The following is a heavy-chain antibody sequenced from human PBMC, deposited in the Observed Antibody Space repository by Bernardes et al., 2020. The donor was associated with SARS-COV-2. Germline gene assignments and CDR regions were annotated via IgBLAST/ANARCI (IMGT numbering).Heavy chain of an antibody. Sequence: GWSLRLSCAASGFTFSSYAMHWVRQAPGKGLEWVAVISYDGSNKYYADSVKGRFTISRDNSKNTLYLQMNSLRAEDTAVYYCAREKYGSYFSFDYWGQGTLVTVSS. CDR1: GFTFSSYA. CDR3: AREKYGSYFSFDY. V-gene: IGHV3-30-3*01. CDR2: ISYDGSNK. D-gene: IGHD1-26*01. J-gene: IGHJ4*02.